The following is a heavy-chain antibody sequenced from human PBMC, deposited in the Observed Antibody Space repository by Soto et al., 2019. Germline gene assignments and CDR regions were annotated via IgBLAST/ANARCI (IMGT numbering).Heavy chain of an antibody. V-gene: IGHV4-39*07. CDR2: VYYSGST. Sequence: SETLSLTCTVSGGSTDSRSDYWGWIRQPPGKGLEWIGSVYYSGSTHDNPSLQSRVTISVDTSRNQFSLKLSSVTAADTAVYYCARVTGYYDSSGYYGNHYYYYGMDVWGQGTTVTVSS. D-gene: IGHD3-22*01. CDR1: GGSTDSRSDY. CDR3: ARVTGYYDSSGYYGNHYYYYGMDV. J-gene: IGHJ6*02.